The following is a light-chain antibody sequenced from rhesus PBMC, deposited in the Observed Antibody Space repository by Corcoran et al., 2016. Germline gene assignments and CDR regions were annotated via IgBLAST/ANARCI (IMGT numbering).Light chain of an antibody. J-gene: IGKJ3*01. CDR3: QHNYGTPFT. CDR1: ENVNNY. Sequence: DIQMTQSPSSLSASVGDRVTITCRTSENVNNYLNWYQQKPWKAPKLLIYKASTLQSGVPSRFSGRGSGTDYTCTISSLQSEDVATYYCQHNYGTPFTFGPGTKLDIK. CDR2: KAS. V-gene: IGKV1-74*01.